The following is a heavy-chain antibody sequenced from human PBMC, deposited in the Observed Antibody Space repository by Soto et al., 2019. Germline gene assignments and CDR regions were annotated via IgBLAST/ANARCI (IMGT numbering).Heavy chain of an antibody. CDR3: ARDSVGQQLDRWFDP. CDR2: IYYSGRT. CDR1: GGSLSSGDYY. J-gene: IGHJ5*02. V-gene: IGHV4-30-4*01. D-gene: IGHD6-6*01. Sequence: QVQLQESGPGLVKPSQTLSLTCTVSGGSLSSGDYYWSWIRQPPGKGLEWIGYIYYSGRTSYNPSLKSRVIMSVDTSKNQFSLKLSSVTAADTAVYYCARDSVGQQLDRWFDPWGQGTLVTVSS.